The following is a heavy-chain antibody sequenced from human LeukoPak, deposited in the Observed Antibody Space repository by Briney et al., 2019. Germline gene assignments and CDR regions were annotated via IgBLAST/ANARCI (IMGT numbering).Heavy chain of an antibody. V-gene: IGHV4-4*07. CDR1: GGSISSYY. D-gene: IGHD6-19*01. CDR3: ARDSPAVAGRYYYYYYMDV. J-gene: IGHJ6*03. Sequence: SETLSLTCTVSGGSISSYYWSWIRQPAGKGLEWIGRIYTSGSTNYNPPLKSRVTMSVDTSKNQFSLKLSSVTAADTAVYYCARDSPAVAGRYYYYYYMDVWGKGTTVTVSS. CDR2: IYTSGST.